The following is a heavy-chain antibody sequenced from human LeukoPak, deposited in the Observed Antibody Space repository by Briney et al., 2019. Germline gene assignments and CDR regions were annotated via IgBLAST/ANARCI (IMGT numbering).Heavy chain of an antibody. J-gene: IGHJ4*02. V-gene: IGHV4-59*12. CDR3: ARGRYSYGYYFDY. CDR1: GGSISSYY. CDR2: IYDSGST. Sequence: SETLSLTCTVSGGSISSYYWSWIRQPPGKGLEWIGYIYDSGSTYYDPSLKSRVTISVDTSKNQFSLKLSSVTAADTAVYNCARGRYSYGYYFDYWGQGTLVTVSS. D-gene: IGHD5-18*01.